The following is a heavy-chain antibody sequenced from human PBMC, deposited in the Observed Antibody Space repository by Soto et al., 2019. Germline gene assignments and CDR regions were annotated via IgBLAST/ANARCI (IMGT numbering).Heavy chain of an antibody. J-gene: IGHJ4*02. CDR1: GDSIRSSNW. V-gene: IGHV4-4*02. D-gene: IGHD6-19*01. CDR2: VYQSGSP. CDR3: ARDRGYGSGALDY. Sequence: QVQLQESGPGLVKPSGTLSLTCVVSGDSIRSSNWWTWFRQPPGKGLEWIGEVYQSGSPNYNPSLKSRITISVDKSNNQFSLKLNSVTAADTAVYYCARDRGYGSGALDYWGQGTLVTVSS.